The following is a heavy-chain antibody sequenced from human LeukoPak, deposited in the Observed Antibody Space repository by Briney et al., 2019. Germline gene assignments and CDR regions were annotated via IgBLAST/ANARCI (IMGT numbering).Heavy chain of an antibody. V-gene: IGHV3-13*01. CDR1: GFPFSNHD. CDR3: ARARHLAGYRNTWYDY. J-gene: IGHJ4*02. CDR2: IGIAGDT. D-gene: IGHD6-13*01. Sequence: GGSLRLSCAASGFPFSNHDMHWVRQSAGKGLEWVSRIGIAGDTFSLGSVKGRLTVSRENAKSSLYPQMNNLRAEDTAVYYCARARHLAGYRNTWYDYWGQGTLVTVSS.